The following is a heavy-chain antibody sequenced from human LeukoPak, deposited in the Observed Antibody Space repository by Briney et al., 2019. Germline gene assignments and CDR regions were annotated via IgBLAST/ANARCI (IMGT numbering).Heavy chain of an antibody. Sequence: LVKVSCKASGGTFTSYTISWVRQAPGQGLEWMGRIIPIFGTANYAQKYQGRVTITTDESTSTAYMELRSLRSEDTAVYYCARASGGDCCTFDYCGQGTLVTVSS. CDR3: ARASGGDCCTFDY. CDR2: IIPIFGTA. CDR1: GGTFTSYT. D-gene: IGHD2-21*02. J-gene: IGHJ4*02. V-gene: IGHV1-69*05.